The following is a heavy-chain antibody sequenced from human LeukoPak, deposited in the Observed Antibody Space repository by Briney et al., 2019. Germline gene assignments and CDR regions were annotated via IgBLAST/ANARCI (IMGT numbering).Heavy chain of an antibody. J-gene: IGHJ4*02. CDR3: ARVLAYSYGSLYYFDY. D-gene: IGHD5-18*01. CDR1: GYTFTSYY. CDR2: INPSGGSA. Sequence: ASVKVSCKASGYTFTSYYMHWVRQAPGQGLEWMGIINPSGGSATYAQKFQGRVTMTRDTSTSTVYMELSSLRSEDTAVYYCARVLAYSYGSLYYFDYWGQGTLVTVSS. V-gene: IGHV1-46*01.